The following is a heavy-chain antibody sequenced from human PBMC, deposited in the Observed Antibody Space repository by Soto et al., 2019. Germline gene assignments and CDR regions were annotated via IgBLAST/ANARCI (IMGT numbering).Heavy chain of an antibody. V-gene: IGHV4-30-4*01. D-gene: IGHD3-22*01. J-gene: IGHJ4*02. CDR3: ARASGDSSGYSFDY. CDR1: GGSISSGDYY. Sequence: SETLSLTCTVSGGSISSGDYYWSWIRQPPGKGLEWIGYISYGGITYYNPSLESRVTISVDTSKDQFSLKLSSVTAADTAVYYCARASGDSSGYSFDYWGQGTLVTVSS. CDR2: ISYGGIT.